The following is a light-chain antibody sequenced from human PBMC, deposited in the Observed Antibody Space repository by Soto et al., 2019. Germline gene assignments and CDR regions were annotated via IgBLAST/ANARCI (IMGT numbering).Light chain of an antibody. V-gene: IGLV3-21*04. CDR2: YDS. CDR3: QVWDTSSDHSVV. J-gene: IGLJ2*01. CDR1: NIETKG. Sequence: SYELTQPPSVSVAPGKTASITCGGANIETKGVHWYQQKPGQAPVLVISYDSDRPSGIPERFSGSNSGNTATLTITRVEAGDEADYYCQVWDTSSDHSVVFGGGTKLTVL.